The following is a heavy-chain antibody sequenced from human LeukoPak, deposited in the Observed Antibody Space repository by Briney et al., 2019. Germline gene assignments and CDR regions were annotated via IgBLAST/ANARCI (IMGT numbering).Heavy chain of an antibody. CDR2: ISTSSSYI. CDR1: GFSFSGYN. V-gene: IGHV3-21*04. J-gene: IGHJ4*02. CDR3: TRSGGSGYRFDY. D-gene: IGHD3-22*01. Sequence: GGSLRLSCVVSGFSFSGYNMNWVRQAPGKGLEWVSSISTSSSYIYYADSVKGRFTVSRDNAKKSVYLQMNSLKTEDTAVYYCTRSGGSGYRFDYWGQGTLVTVSS.